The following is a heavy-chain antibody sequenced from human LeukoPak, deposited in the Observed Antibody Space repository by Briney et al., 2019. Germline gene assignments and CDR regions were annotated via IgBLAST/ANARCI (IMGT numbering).Heavy chain of an antibody. J-gene: IGHJ5*02. Sequence: GGSLRLSCAASGFTFSSYGMSWVRQAPGKGREWVANIKHDGSEKYYVDSVKGRFTISRDNAKNSLYLQMNSLRAEDTAVYYCARDKDKWLRFGGLNWFDPWGQGTLVTVSS. CDR1: GFTFSSYG. V-gene: IGHV3-7*03. D-gene: IGHD5-12*01. CDR3: ARDKDKWLRFGGLNWFDP. CDR2: IKHDGSEK.